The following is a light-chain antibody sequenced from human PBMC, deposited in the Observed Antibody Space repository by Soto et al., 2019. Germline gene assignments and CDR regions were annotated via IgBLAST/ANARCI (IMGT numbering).Light chain of an antibody. Sequence: EIVLTQSPATLSLSPGERATLSCRASQSVSNYLAWYQQKPGQAPRLLIYEASNRATGIPARFSGSGSGTDFTLTISSLEPEDFALYYCQQYNNWPPLTFGPGTKVDFK. CDR3: QQYNNWPPLT. CDR1: QSVSNY. J-gene: IGKJ3*01. V-gene: IGKV3-11*01. CDR2: EAS.